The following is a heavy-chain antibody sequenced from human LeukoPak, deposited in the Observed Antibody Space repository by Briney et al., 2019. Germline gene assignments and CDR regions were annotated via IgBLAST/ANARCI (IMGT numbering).Heavy chain of an antibody. Sequence: SVKVSCKASGGTFSSYAISWVRQAPGQGLEWMGGIIPIFGTANYAQKFQGRVTITADESTSTAYMELSSLRSEDTAVYYCARERGGSSGWYSLPYYFDYWGQGTLVTVSS. J-gene: IGHJ4*02. D-gene: IGHD6-19*01. CDR2: IIPIFGTA. CDR3: ARERGGSSGWYSLPYYFDY. CDR1: GGTFSSYA. V-gene: IGHV1-69*13.